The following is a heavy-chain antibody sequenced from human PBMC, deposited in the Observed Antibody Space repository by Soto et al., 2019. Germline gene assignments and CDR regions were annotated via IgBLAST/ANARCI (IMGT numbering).Heavy chain of an antibody. Sequence: QVQLQESGPGLVKPAQTLSLTCTVSGGSISTGNYCWSWVRQPPDKGLEWIGKTYNGGSTYNNPSIDSRVTISVDTSKNPFSLKLSSVSAADTAVYYCTRGPSGDKVDYWGQGTLVTVSS. CDR2: TYNGGST. CDR1: GGSISTGNYC. V-gene: IGHV4-30-4*01. J-gene: IGHJ4*02. D-gene: IGHD7-27*01. CDR3: TRGPSGDKVDY.